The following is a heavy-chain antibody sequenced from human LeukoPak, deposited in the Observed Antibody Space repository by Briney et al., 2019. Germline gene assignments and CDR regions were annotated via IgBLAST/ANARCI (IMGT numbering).Heavy chain of an antibody. CDR3: ARSLGGDIVVVPAAVDY. Sequence: GGSLRLSCAASGFTFSSYSMNWVRQAPGKGLEWVSSISSSSGYIYYADSVKGRFTISRDNAKNSLYLQMNSLRAEDTAVYYCARSLGGDIVVVPAAVDYWGQGTLVTVSS. D-gene: IGHD2-2*01. CDR2: ISSSSGYI. J-gene: IGHJ4*02. CDR1: GFTFSSYS. V-gene: IGHV3-21*01.